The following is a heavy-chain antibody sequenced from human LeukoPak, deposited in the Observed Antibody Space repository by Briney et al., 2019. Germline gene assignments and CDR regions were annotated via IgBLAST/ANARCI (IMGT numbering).Heavy chain of an antibody. Sequence: GGSLRLSCAASGFTFSSYSMNWVPQAPGKGLEWVSSISSSSSYIYYADSVKGRFTISRDNSKNTLYLQMNSLRAEDTAVYYCAKVREGYDILTGYFDYWGQGTLVTVSS. J-gene: IGHJ4*02. CDR1: GFTFSSYS. CDR3: AKVREGYDILTGYFDY. V-gene: IGHV3-21*01. CDR2: ISSSSSYI. D-gene: IGHD3-9*01.